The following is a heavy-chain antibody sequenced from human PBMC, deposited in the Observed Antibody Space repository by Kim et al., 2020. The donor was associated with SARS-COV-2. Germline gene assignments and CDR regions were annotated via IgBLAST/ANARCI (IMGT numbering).Heavy chain of an antibody. D-gene: IGHD6-19*01. CDR2: INYSGGT. J-gene: IGHJ3*02. CDR1: GGSISSYD. Sequence: SETLSLTCTVSGGSISSYDWRWIRQPPGKGLEWIGYINYSGGTNYNPSLKSRVTISVDTSKKQFSLTLSSVTGADKAVYYFARRGRGAVAGIWAFDIWGQGTTVTLSS. V-gene: IGHV4-59*08. CDR3: ARRGRGAVAGIWAFDI.